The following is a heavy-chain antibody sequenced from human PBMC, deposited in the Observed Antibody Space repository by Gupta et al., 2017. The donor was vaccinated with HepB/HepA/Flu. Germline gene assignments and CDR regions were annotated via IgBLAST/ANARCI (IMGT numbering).Heavy chain of an antibody. J-gene: IGHJ4*02. Sequence: EVQLVESGGGLVQPGGSLRLSCAASGFPFSQSWMNWVRQAPGKGLEWVANINPDGNEKRYVDSVRGRFTTSRDNADNSVFLQMNSLRAEDTAVYYCASFDATVNYWGQGTLVTVSS. V-gene: IGHV3-7*01. D-gene: IGHD3-9*01. CDR1: GFPFSQSW. CDR3: ASFDATVNY. CDR2: INPDGNEK.